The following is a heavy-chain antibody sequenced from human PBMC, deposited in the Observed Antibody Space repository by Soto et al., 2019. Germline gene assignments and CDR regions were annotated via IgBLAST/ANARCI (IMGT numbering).Heavy chain of an antibody. CDR2: IYYSGST. Sequence: ASETLCLTCTVAGGSIISSSYYWGWIRQPPGKGLEWIGSIYYSGSTYYNPSLKSRVTISVDTSKNQFSLKLSSVTAADTAVYYCARAPRYFDWQVIDYWGQGTLVTVSS. CDR1: GGSIISSSYY. CDR3: ARAPRYFDWQVIDY. J-gene: IGHJ4*02. V-gene: IGHV4-39*07. D-gene: IGHD3-9*01.